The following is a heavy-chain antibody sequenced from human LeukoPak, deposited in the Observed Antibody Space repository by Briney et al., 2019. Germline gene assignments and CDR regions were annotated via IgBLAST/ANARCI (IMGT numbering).Heavy chain of an antibody. CDR1: GFTFSSYS. J-gene: IGHJ4*02. CDR3: ARDRGYYYDSSGYDDEGLFDY. CDR2: ISSSSSTI. Sequence: GGSLRLSCAASGFTFSSYSMNWVRQAPGKGLEWVSYISSSSSTIYYADSVKGRFTISRDNAKNSLYLQMNSLRAEDTAVYYCARDRGYYYDSSGYDDEGLFDYWGQGTLVTVSS. V-gene: IGHV3-48*01. D-gene: IGHD3-22*01.